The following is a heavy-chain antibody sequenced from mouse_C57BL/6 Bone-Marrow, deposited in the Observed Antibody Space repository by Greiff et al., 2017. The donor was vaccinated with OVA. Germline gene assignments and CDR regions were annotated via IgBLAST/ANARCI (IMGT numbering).Heavy chain of an antibody. D-gene: IGHD3-2*02. V-gene: IGHV1-31*01. Sequence: EVKVVESGPELVKPGASVKISCKASGYSFTGYYMHWVKQSHGNILDWIGYIYPYNGVSSYNQKFKGKATLTVDKSSSTAYMELRSLTSEDSAVYYCARTTAQALFAYWGQGTLVTVSA. J-gene: IGHJ3*01. CDR3: ARTTAQALFAY. CDR1: GYSFTGYY. CDR2: IYPYNGVS.